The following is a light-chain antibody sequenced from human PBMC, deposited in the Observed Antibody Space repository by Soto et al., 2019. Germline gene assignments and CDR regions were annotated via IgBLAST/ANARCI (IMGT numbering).Light chain of an antibody. CDR3: QKRSNGPVT. CDR2: DAS. CDR1: QSVNNF. J-gene: IGKJ5*01. Sequence: EIVLTQAPATLSLSPGERATLSCRAIQSVNNFLACYRQKPCQDPRLIIYDASNRATGIPASVSGSGSGTDCTLTISSLEPEDFALYYCQKRSNGPVTFGQGTRLEIQ. V-gene: IGKV3-11*01.